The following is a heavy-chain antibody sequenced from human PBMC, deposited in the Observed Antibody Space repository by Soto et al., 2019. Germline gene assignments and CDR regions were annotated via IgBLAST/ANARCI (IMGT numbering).Heavy chain of an antibody. J-gene: IGHJ4*02. V-gene: IGHV1-69*01. Sequence: QVQVVQSGAEVKKPGSSVKVSCKASGGSFSNYAINWVRQAPGQGLEWMGGIIPMFDRPNYAQNFQGRVTITADDSTSTAYMELSSLRSDDTAVYYCARGREKSTTKSYFDYWGQGTLVTVSS. CDR2: IIPMFDRP. CDR1: GGSFSNYA. D-gene: IGHD5-12*01. CDR3: ARGREKSTTKSYFDY.